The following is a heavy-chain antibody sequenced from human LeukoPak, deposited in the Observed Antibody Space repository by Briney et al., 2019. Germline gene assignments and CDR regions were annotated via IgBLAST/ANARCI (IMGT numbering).Heavy chain of an antibody. CDR2: INHSGST. J-gene: IGHJ5*02. D-gene: IGHD6-13*01. CDR1: GGSFSGYY. Sequence: SETLSLTCAVYGGSFSGYYWSWIRQPPGKGLEWIGEINHSGSTNYNPSIKSRVTISVDTSKNQFSLSLTSVTAADTAVYYCARLYIGGYSRSTNYNRFDPWGQGTLVTVSS. CDR3: ARLYIGGYSRSTNYNRFDP. V-gene: IGHV4-34*01.